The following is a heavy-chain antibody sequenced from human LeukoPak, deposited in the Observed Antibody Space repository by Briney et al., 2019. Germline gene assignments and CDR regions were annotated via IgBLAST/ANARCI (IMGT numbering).Heavy chain of an antibody. CDR2: ISAYNGNT. CDR1: GYTFTSYG. Sequence: ASVKVSCTASGYTFTSYGISWVRQAPGQGLEWMGWISAYNGNTNYAQKLQGRVTMTTDTSTSTAYMELRSLRSDDTALYYCARSLNDYVSSGFDYWGQGTLVTVSS. CDR3: ARSLNDYVSSGFDY. D-gene: IGHD3-22*01. V-gene: IGHV1-18*01. J-gene: IGHJ4*02.